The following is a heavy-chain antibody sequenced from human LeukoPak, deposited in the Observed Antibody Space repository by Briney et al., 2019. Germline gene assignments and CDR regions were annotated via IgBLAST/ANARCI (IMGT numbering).Heavy chain of an antibody. Sequence: GGSLRLSCAASGFTFSSYAMSWVRQAPGKGLEWVSDINGSGGSTYYADSVKGRFTISRDNSKNTLYLQMNSLRSEDTAVYYCARDGYDILTTEVNYYFDYWGQGTLVTVSS. J-gene: IGHJ4*02. V-gene: IGHV3-23*01. CDR3: ARDGYDILTTEVNYYFDY. D-gene: IGHD3-9*01. CDR2: INGSGGST. CDR1: GFTFSSYA.